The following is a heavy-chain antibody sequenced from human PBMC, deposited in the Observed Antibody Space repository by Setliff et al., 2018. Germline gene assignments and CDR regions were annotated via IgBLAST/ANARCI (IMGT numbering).Heavy chain of an antibody. CDR1: GYTFTSYD. J-gene: IGHJ4*02. D-gene: IGHD3-10*02. CDR2: ISAYNGNT. CDR3: ARDLGGLHLTMYHFDY. V-gene: IGHV1-18*01. Sequence: ASVKVSCKASGYTFTSYDISWVRQAPGQGLEWMGWISAYNGNTNYAQKLQGRVTMTTDTSTSTAYMELRSLRSDDTAVYYCARDLGGLHLTMYHFDYWGQGTLVTVSS.